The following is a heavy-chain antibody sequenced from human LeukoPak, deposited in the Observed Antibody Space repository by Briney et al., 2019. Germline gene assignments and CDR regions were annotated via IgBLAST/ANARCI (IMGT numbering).Heavy chain of an antibody. J-gene: IGHJ4*02. CDR2: TYYSEST. Sequence: SETLSLTCTVSGGSISSYYWSWIRQPPGKGLEWIGYTYYSESTNYNPSLKSRVTISVDTSKNQFSLKLSSVTAADTAVYYCARGDSGYDFAPPDYWGQGTLVTVSS. V-gene: IGHV4-59*01. D-gene: IGHD5-12*01. CDR3: ARGDSGYDFAPPDY. CDR1: GGSISSYY.